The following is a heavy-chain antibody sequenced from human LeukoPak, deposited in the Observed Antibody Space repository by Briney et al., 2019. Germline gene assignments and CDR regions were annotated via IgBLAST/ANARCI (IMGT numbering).Heavy chain of an antibody. CDR3: ARDLPSYDYVWGSYRHDAFDI. Sequence: GGSLRLSCAASGFTVSSNYMSWVRQAPGKGLEGVSVIYSGGSTYDPDSVKRRFTISRDNSKNTLYLQMNSLRAEDTAVYYCARDLPSYDYVWGSYRHDAFDIWGQGTMVTVSS. CDR2: IYSGGST. CDR1: GFTVSSNY. J-gene: IGHJ3*02. D-gene: IGHD3-16*02. V-gene: IGHV3-53*01.